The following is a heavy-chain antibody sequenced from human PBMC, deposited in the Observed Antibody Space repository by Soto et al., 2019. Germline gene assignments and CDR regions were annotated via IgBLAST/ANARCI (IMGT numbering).Heavy chain of an antibody. D-gene: IGHD6-19*01. CDR3: VYSSGWRNYYYYYGMDV. CDR2: IIPIFGTA. V-gene: IGHV1-69*13. J-gene: IGHJ6*02. CDR1: GGTFSSYA. Sequence: GASVKVSCKASGGTFSSYAISWVRQAPGQGLEWMGGIIPIFGTANYAQKFQGRVTITADGSTSTAYMELSSLRSEDTAVYYCVYSSGWRNYYYYYGMDVWGQGTTVTVSS.